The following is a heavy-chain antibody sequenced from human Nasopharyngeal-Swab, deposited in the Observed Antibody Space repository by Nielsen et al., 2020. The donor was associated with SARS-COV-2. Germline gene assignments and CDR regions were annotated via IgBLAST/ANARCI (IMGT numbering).Heavy chain of an antibody. CDR2: IYSSGG. J-gene: IGHJ3*02. CDR1: GASITSYY. CDR3: ARALGAGGDAFDI. Sequence: SETLSPTCTVSGASITSYYWSWIRQAPGKGLEWIGYIYSSGGNYNQSLQSRVSMSVDPSKNQLSLRLSSVTAADTAVYYCARALGAGGDAFDIWGQGTVVTVSS. D-gene: IGHD7-27*01. V-gene: IGHV4-59*01.